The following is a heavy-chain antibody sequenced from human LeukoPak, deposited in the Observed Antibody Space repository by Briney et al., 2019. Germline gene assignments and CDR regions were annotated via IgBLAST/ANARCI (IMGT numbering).Heavy chain of an antibody. CDR2: ISGRNII. CDR1: GFDFKTYE. D-gene: IGHD3-10*01. Sequence: PGGSLRLSCAASGFDFKTYEMNWVRQAPGKGLEWISYISGRNIINYADSVKGRFTISRDNTKNSLYLQMSSLRAEDTAVYYCASELWFGESNALDTWGQGTVVTVSS. CDR3: ASELWFGESNALDT. J-gene: IGHJ3*02. V-gene: IGHV3-48*03.